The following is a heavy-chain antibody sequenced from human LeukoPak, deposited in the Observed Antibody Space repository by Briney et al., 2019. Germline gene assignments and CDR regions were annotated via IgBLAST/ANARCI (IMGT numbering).Heavy chain of an antibody. D-gene: IGHD6-13*01. V-gene: IGHV4-4*02. J-gene: IGHJ5*02. CDR1: GGSTSSSNW. Sequence: SGTLSLTCAVSGGSTSSSNWWSWVRQPPGKGLEWIGEIYYGGSTNYNPSLKSRVSISVDKSKNQFSLKLTSVTAADTAVYYCARGASYSSRWYGVSWGQGTLVTVSS. CDR3: ARGASYSSRWYGVS. CDR2: IYYGGST.